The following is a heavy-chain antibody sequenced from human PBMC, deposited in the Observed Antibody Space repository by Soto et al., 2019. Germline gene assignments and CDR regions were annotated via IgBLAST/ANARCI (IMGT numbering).Heavy chain of an antibody. Sequence: SQTLSLTCAISGDSVSSNSSAWNCISQSPSRGLEWLGRTYYRSKWFNDYAVSVKSRITINPDTSKNQFSLQLSSVTPEDTAVYYCARARLYYDSSGYYDSWGQGILVTVSS. CDR1: GDSVSSNSSA. V-gene: IGHV6-1*01. CDR2: TYYRSKWFN. J-gene: IGHJ4*02. D-gene: IGHD3-22*01. CDR3: ARARLYYDSSGYYDS.